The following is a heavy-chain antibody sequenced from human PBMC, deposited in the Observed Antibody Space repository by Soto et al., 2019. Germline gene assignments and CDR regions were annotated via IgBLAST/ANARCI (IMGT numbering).Heavy chain of an antibody. V-gene: IGHV4-61*01. CDR1: GGSVSSGSYY. D-gene: IGHD4-17*01. J-gene: IGHJ4*02. Sequence: SSETLSLTCTVSGGSVSSGSYYWSWIRQPPGKGLEWIGYIYYSGSTNYNPPLKSRVTISVDTSKNQFSLKLSSVTAADTAVYYCARAGTDYGDYLGPDYWGQGTLVTVSS. CDR2: IYYSGST. CDR3: ARAGTDYGDYLGPDY.